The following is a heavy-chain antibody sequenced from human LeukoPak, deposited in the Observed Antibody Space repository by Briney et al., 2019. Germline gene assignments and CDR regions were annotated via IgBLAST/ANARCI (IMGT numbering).Heavy chain of an antibody. V-gene: IGHV3-21*01. D-gene: IGHD6-13*01. CDR1: GFTSSSYS. CDR3: ARDSGYSSSFDI. J-gene: IGHJ3*02. CDR2: ISSSSSYI. Sequence: GGSLRLSCAASGFTSSSYSMNWVRQAPGKGLEWVSSISSSSSYIYYADSVKGRFTISRDNAKNSLYLQMNSLRAEDTAVYYCARDSGYSSSFDIWGQGTMVTVSS.